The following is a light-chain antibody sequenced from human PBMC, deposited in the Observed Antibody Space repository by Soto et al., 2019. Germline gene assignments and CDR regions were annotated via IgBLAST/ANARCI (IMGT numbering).Light chain of an antibody. CDR3: QKYNSAPLA. V-gene: IGKV1-27*01. Sequence: DIQMTQSPSSLSASVGDRVTITCRASQGISNYLAWYQQKPGKVPKLLIYAASTLQSGVPSRFSGRGAGTDFLLPNSRLQPEDDATYYCQKYNSAPLALGGETKGEIK. CDR2: AAS. CDR1: QGISNY. J-gene: IGKJ4*02.